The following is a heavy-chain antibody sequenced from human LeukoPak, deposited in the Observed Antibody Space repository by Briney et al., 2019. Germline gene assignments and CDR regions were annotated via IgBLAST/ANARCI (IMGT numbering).Heavy chain of an antibody. CDR1: GFTFSSYA. CDR3: AKGPIEAAANGLYFDY. CDR2: ISGSGGKT. J-gene: IGHJ4*02. D-gene: IGHD6-13*01. Sequence: GGSLRLSCAASGFTFSSYAMSWVRQAPGKGLEWVSVISGSGGKTYYADFVKGRFTISRDNSKNTLCLQMNSLRAEDTAVYYCAKGPIEAAANGLYFDYWGQGTLVTVSS. V-gene: IGHV3-23*01.